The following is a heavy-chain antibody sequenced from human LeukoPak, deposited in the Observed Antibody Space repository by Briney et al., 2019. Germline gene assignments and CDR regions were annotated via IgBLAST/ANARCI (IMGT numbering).Heavy chain of an antibody. V-gene: IGHV4-4*07. Sequence: SETLSPTCTVSGGSISSYYWSWIRQPAGKGLEWIGRIYTSGSTNYNPSLKSRVTMSVDTSKNQFSLKLSSVTAADTAVYYCARDGYYYDSSGHYRFDYWGQGTLVTVSS. J-gene: IGHJ4*02. CDR1: GGSISSYY. CDR3: ARDGYYYDSSGHYRFDY. CDR2: IYTSGST. D-gene: IGHD3-22*01.